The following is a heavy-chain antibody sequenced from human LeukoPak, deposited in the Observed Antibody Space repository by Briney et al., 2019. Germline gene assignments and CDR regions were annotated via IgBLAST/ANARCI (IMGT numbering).Heavy chain of an antibody. V-gene: IGHV3-66*01. CDR1: GFIVSTNY. CDR2: IYTDGRT. Sequence: GGSLRLSCAASGFIVSTNYMSWVRQAPGKGLEWVSVIYTDGRTYYADSVKGRFTISRDNSKNTLYLQMNSLRAEDTAVYYCARSYSSSRGTFDYWGQGTLVTVSS. CDR3: ARSYSSSRGTFDY. D-gene: IGHD6-6*01. J-gene: IGHJ4*02.